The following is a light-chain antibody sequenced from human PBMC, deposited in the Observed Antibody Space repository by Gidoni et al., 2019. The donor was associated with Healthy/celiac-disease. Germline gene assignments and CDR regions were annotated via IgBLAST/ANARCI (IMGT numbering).Light chain of an antibody. CDR2: AAS. CDR3: QQSYSTLWT. CDR1: QSISSY. J-gene: IGKJ2*02. Sequence: DIQMTQSPSSLSASVGDRVTITCRASQSISSYLNWYQQKPGKAPKLLIYAASSLQSGVPSRFSVSGSGTDFTLTISSLQPEDFATYYCQQSYSTLWTFGQGTKLEIK. V-gene: IGKV1-39*01.